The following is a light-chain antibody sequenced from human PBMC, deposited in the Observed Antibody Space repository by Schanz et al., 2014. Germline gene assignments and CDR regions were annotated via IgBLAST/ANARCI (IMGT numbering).Light chain of an antibody. CDR3: QQHYITPLT. V-gene: IGKV3-20*01. CDR2: GAS. Sequence: EIVLTQSPGTLSLSPGERATLFCRASQSVSSSYLVWYQQKPGQAPRLLIYGASSRATGIPDRFSGSGSGTDFTLTISSLQREDFATYYCQQHYITPLTFGGGTKVEIK. CDR1: QSVSSSY. J-gene: IGKJ4*01.